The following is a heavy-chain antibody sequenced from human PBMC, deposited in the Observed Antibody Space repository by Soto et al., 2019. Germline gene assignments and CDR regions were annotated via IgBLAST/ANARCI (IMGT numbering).Heavy chain of an antibody. J-gene: IGHJ6*03. CDR2: ISGSGGST. CDR3: AKDRVSYDFWSGPTRRYYYYMDV. CDR1: GFTFSSYA. Sequence: GGSLRLSCAASGFTFSSYAMSWVRQAPGKGLEWVSAISGSGGSTYYADYVKGRFTISRDNSKNTLYLQMNRLRAEVMAVFYCAKDRVSYDFWSGPTRRYYYYMDVWGKGTTVTVSS. V-gene: IGHV3-23*01. D-gene: IGHD3-3*01.